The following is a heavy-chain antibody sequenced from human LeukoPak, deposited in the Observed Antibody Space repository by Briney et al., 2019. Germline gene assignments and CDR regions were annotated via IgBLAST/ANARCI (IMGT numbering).Heavy chain of an antibody. CDR3: ANVVAGIRCFDS. V-gene: IGHV5-51*01. D-gene: IGHD6-19*01. J-gene: IGHJ4*02. Sequence: GESLKISCKGSGYSFSSYWIGWVRPMPGKGLEWMGIIYPRDSDRRYSPSFKGQVTISADKSINTAYLQWNSLKASATAMYYCANVVAGIRCFDSWGQGTLVTVSS. CDR1: GYSFSSYW. CDR2: IYPRDSDR.